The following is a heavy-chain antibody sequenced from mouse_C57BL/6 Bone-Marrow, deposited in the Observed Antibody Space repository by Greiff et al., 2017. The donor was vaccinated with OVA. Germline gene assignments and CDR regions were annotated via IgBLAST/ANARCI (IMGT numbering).Heavy chain of an antibody. CDR3: AKYYYGSSYYFDY. V-gene: IGHV1-74*01. Sequence: QVQLKQPGAELVKPGASVKVSCKASGYTFTSYWMHWVKQRPGQGLEWIGRIHPSDSDTNYNQKFKGKATLTVDKSSSTAYMQLSSLTSEDSAVYYCAKYYYGSSYYFDYWGQGTTLTVSS. CDR2: IHPSDSDT. J-gene: IGHJ2*01. CDR1: GYTFTSYW. D-gene: IGHD1-1*01.